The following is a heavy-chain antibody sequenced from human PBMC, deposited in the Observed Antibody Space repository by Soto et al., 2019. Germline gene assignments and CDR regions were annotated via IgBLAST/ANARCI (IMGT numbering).Heavy chain of an antibody. D-gene: IGHD2-15*01. CDR3: ARGYCSGGSCYLYYYYGMDV. J-gene: IGHJ6*02. Sequence: EVQLVESGGGLVQPGGSLRLSCAASGFTVSSNYMSWVRQAPGKGLEWVSVIYSGGSTYYADSVKGRFTISRDNSKNTLYLQMNSLRDEDTAVYYCARGYCSGGSCYLYYYYGMDVWGQGTTVTVSS. CDR2: IYSGGST. V-gene: IGHV3-66*01. CDR1: GFTVSSNY.